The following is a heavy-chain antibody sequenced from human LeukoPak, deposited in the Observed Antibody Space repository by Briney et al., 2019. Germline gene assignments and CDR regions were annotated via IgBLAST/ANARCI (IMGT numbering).Heavy chain of an antibody. V-gene: IGHV4-59*01. J-gene: IGHJ6*03. CDR3: ARLPLYGSGSYSSDYYYYYMDV. CDR1: GGSISSYY. Sequence: SETLSLTCTVSGGSISSYYWSWIRQPPGKGLEWIGYIYYSGSTNYIPSLKSRVTISVDTSKNQFSLKLSSVTAADTAVYYCARLPLYGSGSYSSDYYYYYMDVWGKGTTVTVSS. CDR2: IYYSGST. D-gene: IGHD3-10*01.